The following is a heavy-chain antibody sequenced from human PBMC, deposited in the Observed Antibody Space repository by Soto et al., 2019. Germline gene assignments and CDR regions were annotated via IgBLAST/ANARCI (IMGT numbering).Heavy chain of an antibody. CDR2: IYYSGST. D-gene: IGHD3-3*01. J-gene: IGHJ6*02. CDR1: GGSISSSSYY. CDR3: ARHDDRFYYYGMDV. Sequence: SETLSLTCTVSGGSISSSSYYWGWIRQPPGKGLEWIGSIYYSGSTYYNPSLKSRVTISVDTSKNQFSLKLSSVTAADTAAYYCARHDDRFYYYGMDVWGQGTTVTVSS. V-gene: IGHV4-39*01.